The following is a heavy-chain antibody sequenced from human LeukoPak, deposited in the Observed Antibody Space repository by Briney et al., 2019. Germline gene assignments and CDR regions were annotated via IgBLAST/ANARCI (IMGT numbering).Heavy chain of an antibody. CDR3: ARGRIVTIFGVVIMRREWFDP. CDR2: INHSGST. J-gene: IGHJ5*02. V-gene: IGHV4-34*01. Sequence: SETLSLTCAVYGGSFSGYYWSWIRHPPGKGLEGIGEINHSGSTNYNPSLKRRVTISVDATKNQFSLKLSSVTAADTAVYYCARGRIVTIFGVVIMRREWFDPWGQGTLVTVSS. D-gene: IGHD3-3*01. CDR1: GGSFSGYY.